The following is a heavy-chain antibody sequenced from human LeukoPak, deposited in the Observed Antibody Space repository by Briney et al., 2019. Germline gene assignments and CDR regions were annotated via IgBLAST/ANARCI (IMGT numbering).Heavy chain of an antibody. CDR3: AKDIEGAAAGTLNY. CDR2: ISWNSGSI. Sequence: GRSLRLSCAASGSTFDDYAMHWVRQAPGKGLEWVSGISWNSGSIGYADSVKGRFTISRDNAKNSLYLQMNSLRAEDTALYYCAKDIEGAAAGTLNYWGQGTLVTVSS. V-gene: IGHV3-9*01. D-gene: IGHD6-13*01. J-gene: IGHJ4*02. CDR1: GSTFDDYA.